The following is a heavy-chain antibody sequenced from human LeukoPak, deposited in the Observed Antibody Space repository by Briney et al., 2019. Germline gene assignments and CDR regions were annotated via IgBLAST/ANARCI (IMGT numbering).Heavy chain of an antibody. J-gene: IGHJ4*02. CDR2: IYSGGST. CDR3: ARDTYYYGSGSED. Sequence: QPGGSLRLSCAASGFTFSSYAMSWVRQAPGKGLEWVSVIYSGGSTYYSDSVKGRFTISRDNSKNTLYLQMNSLRAEDTAVYYCARDTYYYGSGSEDWGQGTLVTVSS. CDR1: GFTFSSYA. D-gene: IGHD3-10*01. V-gene: IGHV3-66*01.